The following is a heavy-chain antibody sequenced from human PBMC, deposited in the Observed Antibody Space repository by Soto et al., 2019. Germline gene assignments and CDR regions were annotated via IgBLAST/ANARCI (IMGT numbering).Heavy chain of an antibody. J-gene: IGHJ3*01. Sequence: QVQLVQSGAEVMKPGASVKVSSKASGYTLASYDINWVRQATGQGLEWMGWMNPNSGNTGYAEKFQGRVIMTRNTSTNTAYLEPSNLRPEDTAVYYCARPLAVESCTNGVCQVGYPFDLLGQGTIVTVSS. CDR2: MNPNSGNT. D-gene: IGHD2-8*01. CDR3: ARPLAVESCTNGVCQVGYPFDL. V-gene: IGHV1-8*01. CDR1: GYTLASYD.